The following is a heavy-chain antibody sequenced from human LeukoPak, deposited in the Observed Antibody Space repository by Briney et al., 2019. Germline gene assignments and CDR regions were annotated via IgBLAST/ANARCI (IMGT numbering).Heavy chain of an antibody. Sequence: PGGSLRLSCAASGFTFSSYWMHWVRQAPGKGLEWVSAISGSGGSTYYADSVKGRFTISRDNSKNTLYLQMNSLRAEDTAVYYCAKVRSAQRSPYYFDYWGQGTLVTVSS. CDR3: AKVRSAQRSPYYFDY. CDR2: ISGSGGST. J-gene: IGHJ4*02. D-gene: IGHD3-16*01. CDR1: GFTFSSYW. V-gene: IGHV3-23*01.